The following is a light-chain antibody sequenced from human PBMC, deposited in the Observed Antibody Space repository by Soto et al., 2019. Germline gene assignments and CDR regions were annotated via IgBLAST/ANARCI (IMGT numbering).Light chain of an antibody. CDR1: QTISTY. CDR3: LQDIDYPWT. CDR2: GAS. J-gene: IGKJ1*01. Sequence: IQMTQSQSPLSASVGDRVTITCRASQTISTYLNWYQQKPGKAPKLLIYGASSLQSGVPPRFSGSGSGTDFTLAISSLQPEDSATYYCLQDIDYPWTFGQGTKVDI. V-gene: IGKV1-6*02.